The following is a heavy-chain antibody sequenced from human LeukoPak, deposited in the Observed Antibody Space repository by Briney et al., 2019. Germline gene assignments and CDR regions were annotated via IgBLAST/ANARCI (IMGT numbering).Heavy chain of an antibody. CDR1: GYTFTSYA. Sequence: ASVKVSCKASGYTFTSYAMNWVRQAPGQGLEWMGWINTNTGNPTYAQGFTGRFVFSLDTSVSTAYLQISSLKAEDTAVYYCARDWYYDFWSGYYASDYWGQGTLVTVSS. CDR2: INTNTGNP. D-gene: IGHD3-3*01. CDR3: ARDWYYDFWSGYYASDY. J-gene: IGHJ4*02. V-gene: IGHV7-4-1*02.